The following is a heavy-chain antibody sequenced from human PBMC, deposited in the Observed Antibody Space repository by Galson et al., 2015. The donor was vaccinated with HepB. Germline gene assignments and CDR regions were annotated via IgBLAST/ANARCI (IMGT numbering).Heavy chain of an antibody. J-gene: IGHJ4*02. D-gene: IGHD2-2*01. CDR3: ARGGRYCSSNNCYGRPFDY. CDR1: TFTLSTYA. V-gene: IGHV3-30*03. Sequence: SLRLSCAASTFTLSTYAMHWVRQAPGRGLEWVAVIPYDRNNKYYAASVKGRFTISRDDSKNTLHLQINSLRAEDTAMYYCARGGRYCSSNNCYGRPFDYWGQGALVTVSS. CDR2: IPYDRNNK.